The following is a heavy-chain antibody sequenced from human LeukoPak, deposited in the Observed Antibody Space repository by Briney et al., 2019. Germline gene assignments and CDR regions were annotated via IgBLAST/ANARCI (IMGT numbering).Heavy chain of an antibody. CDR3: ARVEYGDYDILTGYTFNWFDP. D-gene: IGHD3-9*01. J-gene: IGHJ5*02. Sequence: SETLSLTCTVSGGSISSARYYWSWIRQPAGKGLEWIGRIYTSGSTNYNPSLKSRVTMSVDTSKNQFSLKLSSVTAADTAVYYCARVEYGDYDILTGYTFNWFDPWGQGTLVTVSS. CDR1: GGSISSARYY. CDR2: IYTSGST. V-gene: IGHV4-61*02.